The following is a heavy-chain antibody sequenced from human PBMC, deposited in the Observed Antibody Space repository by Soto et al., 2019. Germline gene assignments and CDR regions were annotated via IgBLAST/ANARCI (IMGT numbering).Heavy chain of an antibody. CDR2: INHNGNT. D-gene: IGHD7-27*01. CDR3: ARGPWDYYYYGMDV. Sequence: SETLSLTCGVYSGPFSGYYWSWIRQPPGKGLEWVGEINHNGNTNYNPSLKSRVTISVDTSKNLFYLNLTSVSAADTAVYYCARGPWDYYYYGMDVWDQGATVTVSS. CDR1: SGPFSGYY. J-gene: IGHJ6*02. V-gene: IGHV4-34*01.